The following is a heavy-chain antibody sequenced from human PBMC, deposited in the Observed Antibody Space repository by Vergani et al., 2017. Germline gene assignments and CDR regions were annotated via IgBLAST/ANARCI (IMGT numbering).Heavy chain of an antibody. J-gene: IGHJ4*02. CDR2: IRGSGGST. CDR3: ARQYRGSYFDYFDY. V-gene: IGHV3-23*01. CDR1: GFTFSSYA. D-gene: IGHD1-26*01. Sequence: EVQLLESGGGLVQPGGSLRLSCAASGFTFSSYAMSWVRQAPGKGREWASAIRGSGGSTYYADSVKGRFTISRDNSKNTLYLQMNSLRAEDTAVYYCARQYRGSYFDYFDYWGQGTLVTVSS.